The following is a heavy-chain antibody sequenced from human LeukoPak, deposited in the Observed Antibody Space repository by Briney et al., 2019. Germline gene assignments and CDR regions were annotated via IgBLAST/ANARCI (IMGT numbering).Heavy chain of an antibody. CDR3: ATTNMGATYRLDFVY. J-gene: IGHJ4*02. CDR2: FDPEDGET. D-gene: IGHD1-26*01. V-gene: IGHV1-24*01. CDR1: GYTLTELS. Sequence: GASVKVSRKVSGYTLTELSMHWVRQAPGKGLEWMGGFDPEDGETIYAQKFQGRVTMTEDTSTDTAYMELSSLRSEDTAVYYCATTNMGATYRLDFVYRGQGTLVTVSS.